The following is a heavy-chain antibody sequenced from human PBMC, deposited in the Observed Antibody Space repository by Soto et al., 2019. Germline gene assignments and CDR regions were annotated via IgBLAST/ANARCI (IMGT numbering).Heavy chain of an antibody. CDR1: GFTFSSYA. D-gene: IGHD6-13*01. CDR2: VSGSGDST. J-gene: IGHJ4*02. Sequence: EVQLLDSGGGLVQPGGSLRLSCAASGFTFSSYAMNWVRQAPGKGLEWVSVVSGSGDSTYYANSVKGRFTISRDNSKITLYPQMNSLRTEDTAVYYCARRGPGTYFDYWGQGTLVTVSP. V-gene: IGHV3-23*01. CDR3: ARRGPGTYFDY.